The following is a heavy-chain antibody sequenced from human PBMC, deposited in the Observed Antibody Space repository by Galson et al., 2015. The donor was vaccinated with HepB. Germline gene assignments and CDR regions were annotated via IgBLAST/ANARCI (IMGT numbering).Heavy chain of an antibody. D-gene: IGHD5-24*01. CDR1: GFTFSDYG. CDR2: IWYDGSNK. V-gene: IGHV3-33*06. Sequence: SLRLSCAASGFTFSDYGMHWVRQAPGKGLEWLAVIWYDGSNKYYADSLKGRLTISRDNSKNTLYLQMNSLRAADTAVYYCAKHRDGYNFFDDSWGQGTLVTVSS. J-gene: IGHJ4*02. CDR3: AKHRDGYNFFDDS.